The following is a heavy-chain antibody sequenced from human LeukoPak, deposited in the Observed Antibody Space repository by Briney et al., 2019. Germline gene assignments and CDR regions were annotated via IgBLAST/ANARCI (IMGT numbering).Heavy chain of an antibody. V-gene: IGHV3-33*01. CDR1: GFTFSSYG. CDR3: ARTTVVTPSAFDI. J-gene: IGHJ3*02. CDR2: IWYDGSNK. Sequence: GGSLRLSCAASGFTFSSYGMHWVREAPGKGLEWGAVIWYDGSNKYYADSVRGRFTIYRDNSKNTLYLQMNSLRAEDTAVYYCARTTVVTPSAFDIWGEGTMVTVSS. D-gene: IGHD4-23*01.